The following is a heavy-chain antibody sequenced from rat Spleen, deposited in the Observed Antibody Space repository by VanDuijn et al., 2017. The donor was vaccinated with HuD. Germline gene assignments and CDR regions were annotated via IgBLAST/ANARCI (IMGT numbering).Heavy chain of an antibody. V-gene: IGHV5-31*01. Sequence: EVQLVESGGGLVQPGRSLKLSCVASGFTFNNYWMTWIRQAPGKGLEWVASITNTGGNTYYPDSVKGRFTISSDNAKSTLYLQMNSLRSEDKATYYCASPHYYYYVMDAWGQGASVTVSS. J-gene: IGHJ4*01. D-gene: IGHD1-1*01. CDR1: GFTFNNYW. CDR3: ASPHYYYYVMDA. CDR2: ITNTGGNT.